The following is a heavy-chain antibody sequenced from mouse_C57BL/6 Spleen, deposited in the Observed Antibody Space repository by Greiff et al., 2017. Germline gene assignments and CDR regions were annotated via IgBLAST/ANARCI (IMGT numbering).Heavy chain of an antibody. J-gene: IGHJ3*01. V-gene: IGHV1-39*01. CDR2: INPNYGTT. Sequence: EVKLQESGPELVKPGASVKISCKASGYSFTDYNMNWVKQSNGKSLEWIGVINPNYGTTSYNQKFKGKATLTVDQSSSTAYMQLNSLTSEDSAVYYCARSPSYYSNYVVFAYWGQGTLVTVSA. CDR1: GYSFTDYN. CDR3: ARSPSYYSNYVVFAY. D-gene: IGHD2-5*01.